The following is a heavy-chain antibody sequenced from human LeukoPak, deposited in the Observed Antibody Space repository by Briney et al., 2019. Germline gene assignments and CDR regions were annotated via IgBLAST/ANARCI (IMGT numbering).Heavy chain of an antibody. V-gene: IGHV3-23*01. CDR1: GFTFSSYA. J-gene: IGHJ3*02. Sequence: GGSLRLSCAASGFTFSSYAMSWVRQAPGKGLEWVSAISGSGGSTYYADSVKGRFTISRDNSKNTLYLQMNSLRAEDTAVYYCAKDGPSGTSRITIFGVVRKHDAFDIWGQGTMVTVSS. CDR2: ISGSGGST. D-gene: IGHD3-3*01. CDR3: AKDGPSGTSRITIFGVVRKHDAFDI.